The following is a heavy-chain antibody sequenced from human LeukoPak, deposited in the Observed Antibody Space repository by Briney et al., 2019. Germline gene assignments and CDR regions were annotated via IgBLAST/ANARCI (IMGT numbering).Heavy chain of an antibody. V-gene: IGHV4-4*07. D-gene: IGHD1-26*01. CDR1: GAPISNYS. CDR2: VYTGGST. Sequence: SETLSLTSTVSGAPISNYSWSWIRQPAGKGLEWIGRVYTGGSTNYNPSLRSRVTISVDKSRNQFFLNLRSVTAADTAVYYCAGRDYWGQGTLVTVSS. J-gene: IGHJ4*02. CDR3: AGRDY.